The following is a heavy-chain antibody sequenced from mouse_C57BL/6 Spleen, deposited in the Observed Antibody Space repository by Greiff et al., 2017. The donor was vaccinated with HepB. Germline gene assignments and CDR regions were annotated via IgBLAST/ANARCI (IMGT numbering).Heavy chain of an antibody. D-gene: IGHD2-2*01. J-gene: IGHJ2*01. CDR3: TTDGLPRDY. Sequence: EVQGVESGAELVRPGASVKLSCTASGFNIKDDYMHWVKQRPEQGLEWIGWIDPENGDTEYASKFQGKATITADTSSNTAYLQLSSLTSEDPAVYYCTTDGLPRDYWGQGTTLTVAS. CDR2: IDPENGDT. CDR1: GFNIKDDY. V-gene: IGHV14-4*01.